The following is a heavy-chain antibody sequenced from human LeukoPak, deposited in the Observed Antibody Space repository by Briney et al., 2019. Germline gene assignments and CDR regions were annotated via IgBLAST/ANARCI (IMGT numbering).Heavy chain of an antibody. V-gene: IGHV3-21*01. CDR3: ARDCTNGVCFRFDP. CDR1: GFTFSSYS. J-gene: IGHJ5*02. CDR2: IGSSSSYI. D-gene: IGHD2-8*01. Sequence: GGSLRLSCAASGFTFSSYSMNWVRQAPGKGLEWVSSIGSSSSYIYYADSVKGRFTISRDNAKNSLYLQMNSLRAEDTAVYYCARDCTNGVCFRFDPWGQGTLVTVSS.